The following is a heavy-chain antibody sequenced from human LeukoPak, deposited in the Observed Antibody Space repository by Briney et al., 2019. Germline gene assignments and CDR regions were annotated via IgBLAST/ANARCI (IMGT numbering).Heavy chain of an antibody. CDR1: GYTFTSYD. V-gene: IGHV1-69*13. CDR2: IIPIFGTA. J-gene: IGHJ5*02. Sequence: SVKVSCKASGYTFTSYDINWVRQATGQGLEWMGGIIPIFGTANYAQKFQGRVTITADESTSTAYMELSSLRSEDTAVYYCARDDYDILTGKSSARWFDPWGQGTLVTVSS. CDR3: ARDDYDILTGKSSARWFDP. D-gene: IGHD3-9*01.